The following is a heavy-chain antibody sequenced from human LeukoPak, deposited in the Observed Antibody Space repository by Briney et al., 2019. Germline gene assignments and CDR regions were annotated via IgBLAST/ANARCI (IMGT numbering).Heavy chain of an antibody. V-gene: IGHV3-33*01. Sequence: PGGSLRLSCAASGFTFSTYGMHWVRQAPGKGLEWVAFLWDDGSHKSYADSVKGRFTISRDNSKNTLYLQMNSLRAEDTAVYFCARDLARNYVFVYWGQGTLVTVSS. J-gene: IGHJ4*02. CDR2: LWDDGSHK. D-gene: IGHD4-11*01. CDR1: GFTFSTYG. CDR3: ARDLARNYVFVY.